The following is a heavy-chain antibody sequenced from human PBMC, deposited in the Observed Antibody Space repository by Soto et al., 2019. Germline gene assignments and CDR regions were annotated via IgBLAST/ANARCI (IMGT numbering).Heavy chain of an antibody. CDR2: ISASGGST. J-gene: IGHJ4*02. D-gene: IGHD2-2*01. CDR3: AKRAVEWRYCSATTCYPFDH. V-gene: IGHV3-23*01. CDR1: GFTFSNYA. Sequence: EVQLLESGGGLVQPGGSLRLSCAASGFTFSNYAMSWVRQGPGKGLEWVSGISASGGSTYYADSVKGRFTLSRDNPKNTLYLQMNSLRAEDTAVYYCAKRAVEWRYCSATTCYPFDHWGQGTLVTVSS.